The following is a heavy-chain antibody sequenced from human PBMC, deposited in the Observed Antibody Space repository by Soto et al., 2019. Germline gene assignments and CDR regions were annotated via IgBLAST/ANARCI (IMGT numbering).Heavy chain of an antibody. Sequence: XGSLRLSCAASGFTFSSYGMHWVRQAPGKGLEWVAVIWYDGSNKYYADSVKGRFTISRDNSKNTLYLQMNSLRAEDTAVYYCARDATMVTSRYYYYGMDVWGQGTTVTVSS. CDR2: IWYDGSNK. V-gene: IGHV3-33*01. CDR3: ARDATMVTSRYYYYGMDV. D-gene: IGHD5-18*01. J-gene: IGHJ6*02. CDR1: GFTFSSYG.